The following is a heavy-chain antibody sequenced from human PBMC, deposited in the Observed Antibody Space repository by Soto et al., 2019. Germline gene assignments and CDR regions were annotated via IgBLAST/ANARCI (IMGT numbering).Heavy chain of an antibody. J-gene: IGHJ6*01. D-gene: IGHD3-10*01. CDR2: ISGSGGST. CDR3: ASEDPVLWFGENNYYYYDGMGV. V-gene: IGHV3-23*01. CDR1: GFSFSSYA. Sequence: GGALRVYCAASGFSFSSYAMSWVRQAPGKGLEWVSAISGSGGSTYYADSGKGRFTISRDNSKNTLYLQMNSLRAEDTAVYYCASEDPVLWFGENNYYYYDGMGVWAQVTTFIVTS.